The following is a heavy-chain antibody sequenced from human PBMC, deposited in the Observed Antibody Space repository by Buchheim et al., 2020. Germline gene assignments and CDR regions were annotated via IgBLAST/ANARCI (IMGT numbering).Heavy chain of an antibody. D-gene: IGHD3-3*01. CDR1: GFTFNNYG. V-gene: IGHV3-23*01. CDR2: ISRSGGTT. J-gene: IGHJ6*02. Sequence: EVHLLESGGGLVQPGGSLRLSCAASGFTFNNYGMNWVRQAPGKGLEWVSDISRSGGTTHYADSVKGRFTISRDNSKNTVYLQMNSRRAEDTAVYYCAKAHSDFWRHSDVWGQGTT. CDR3: AKAHSDFWRHSDV.